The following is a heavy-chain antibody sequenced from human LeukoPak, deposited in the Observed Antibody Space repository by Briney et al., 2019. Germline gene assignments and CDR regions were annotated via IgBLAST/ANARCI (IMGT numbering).Heavy chain of an antibody. D-gene: IGHD5-18*01. CDR1: GYTFTSYG. V-gene: IGHV1-18*01. CDR3: ARSVDTAMVTDFDY. Sequence: ASVKVSCKASGYTFTSYGISWVRQAPGQGLEWMGWISAYNGNTNYAQKLQGRVTMTTDTSTSTAYMELRSLRSDDTAVYYCARSVDTAMVTDFDYWGQGTLVTVSS. J-gene: IGHJ4*02. CDR2: ISAYNGNT.